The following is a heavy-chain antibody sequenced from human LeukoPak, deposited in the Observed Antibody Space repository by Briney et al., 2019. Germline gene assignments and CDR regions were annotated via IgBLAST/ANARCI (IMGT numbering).Heavy chain of an antibody. CDR1: GYTFTSYY. D-gene: IGHD6-13*01. CDR3: ARAARRVAGASNWFDP. J-gene: IGHJ5*02. V-gene: IGHV1-46*01. CDR2: INPSGGST. Sequence: ASVKVSCKASGYTFTSYYMHWVRQAPGQGLEWMGMINPSGGSTSYAQKFQGRVTMTRDTSTSTVYMELSSLRSEDTAVYYCARAARRVAGASNWFDPWGQGTLVTVSS.